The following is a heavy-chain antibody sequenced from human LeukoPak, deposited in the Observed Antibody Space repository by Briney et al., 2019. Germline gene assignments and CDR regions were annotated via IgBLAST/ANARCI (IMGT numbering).Heavy chain of an antibody. CDR3: AKDWAHSGYYRRYHYYYYGMDV. D-gene: IGHD3-22*01. CDR2: ISGDGGST. CDR1: GFTFDDYA. Sequence: GGSLRLSCAASGFTFDDYAMHWVRQAPGKGLEWVSLISGDGGSTYYADSVKGRFTISRDNSKNSLYLQMNSLRTEDTALYYCAKDWAHSGYYRRYHYYYYGMDVWGQGTTVTVS. J-gene: IGHJ6*02. V-gene: IGHV3-43*02.